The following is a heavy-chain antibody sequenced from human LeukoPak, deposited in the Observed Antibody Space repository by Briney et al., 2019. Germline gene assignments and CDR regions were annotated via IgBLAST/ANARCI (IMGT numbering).Heavy chain of an antibody. V-gene: IGHV3-23*01. J-gene: IGHJ4*02. CDR1: GFTFKVYA. CDR2: ITGSDGTS. CDR3: AKWGDYDILTGYYVPDY. Sequence: PGGSLRLPCAVSGFTFKVYAMNWVRQAPGKGLEWVSAITGSDGTSHYADSVKGRFTISRDNSKNTLYLQVNSLRAEDTAVYYCAKWGDYDILTGYYVPDYWGQGTLVTVSS. D-gene: IGHD3-9*01.